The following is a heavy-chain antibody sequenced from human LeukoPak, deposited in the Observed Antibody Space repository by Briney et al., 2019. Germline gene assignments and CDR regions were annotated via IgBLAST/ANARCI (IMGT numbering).Heavy chain of an antibody. J-gene: IGHJ5*02. CDR1: GYTFTSYG. CDR3: ARVKWYYDSRFDP. D-gene: IGHD3-22*01. V-gene: IGHV1-18*01. Sequence: ASVKVSCKASGYTFTSYGISWVRQAPGQGLEWMGWISAYNGNTNYAQKLQGRVTMTRDTSTSTVYMELSSLRSEDTAVYYCARVKWYYDSRFDPWGQGTLVTVSS. CDR2: ISAYNGNT.